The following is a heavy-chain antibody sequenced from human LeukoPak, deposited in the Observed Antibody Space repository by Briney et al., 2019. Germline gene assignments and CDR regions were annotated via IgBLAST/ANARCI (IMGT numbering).Heavy chain of an antibody. CDR3: ARVFCVWSGYYSLYYYYYMDV. J-gene: IGHJ6*03. D-gene: IGHD3-3*01. Sequence: PSETLSLTCTVSGGSISSSSYYWGWIRQPPGKGLEWIGSIYYSGSTYYNPSLKSRVTISVDTSKNQFSLKLSSVTAADTAVYYCARVFCVWSGYYSLYYYYYMDVWGKGTTVTVSS. CDR2: IYYSGST. V-gene: IGHV4-39*01. CDR1: GGSISSSSYY.